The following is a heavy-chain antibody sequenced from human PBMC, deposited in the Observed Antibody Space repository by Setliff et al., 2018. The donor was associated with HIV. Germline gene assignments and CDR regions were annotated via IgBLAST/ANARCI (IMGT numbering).Heavy chain of an antibody. D-gene: IGHD1-1*01. CDR1: GVSVSSGGYY. J-gene: IGHJ1*01. Sequence: KPSETLSLTCSVSGVSVSSGGYYWSWIRQHPGKGLEWIGYVYYTGTAYFNPSLKSRITISVDTSKNQFSLKLGFVTAADTAVYYCARGESTTWDLAEYFQHWGHGTLVTVSS. CDR3: ARGESTTWDLAEYFQH. V-gene: IGHV4-31*03. CDR2: VYYTGTA.